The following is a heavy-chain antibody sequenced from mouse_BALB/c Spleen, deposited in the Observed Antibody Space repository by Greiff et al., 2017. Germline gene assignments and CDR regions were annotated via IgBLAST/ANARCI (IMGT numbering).Heavy chain of an antibody. V-gene: IGHV3-5*02. CDR3: ARGGTGDYFDY. Sequence: EVQGVESGPGLVKPSQTVSLTCTVTGISITTGNYRWSWIRQFPGNKLEWIGYIYYSGTITYNPSLTSRTTITRDTSKNQFFLEMNSLTAEDTATYYCARGGTGDYFDYWGQGTTLTVSS. CDR2: IYYSGTI. J-gene: IGHJ2*01. D-gene: IGHD4-1*01. CDR1: GISITTGNYR.